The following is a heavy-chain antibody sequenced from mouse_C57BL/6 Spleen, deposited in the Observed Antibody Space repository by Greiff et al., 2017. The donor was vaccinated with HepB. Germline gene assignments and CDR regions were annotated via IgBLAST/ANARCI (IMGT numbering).Heavy chain of an antibody. CDR3: ARSHYYCSMFFDY. V-gene: IGHV1-80*01. CDR1: GYAFSSYW. D-gene: IGHD1-1*01. CDR2: IYPGDGDT. Sequence: QVQLQQSGAELVKPGASVKISCKASGYAFSSYWMNWVKQRPGKGLEWIGQIYPGDGDTNDNGKFKGKATLTADKSSSTADMQLSSLTSEDSAVYFWARSHYYCSMFFDYWGQGTTLTVSS. J-gene: IGHJ2*01.